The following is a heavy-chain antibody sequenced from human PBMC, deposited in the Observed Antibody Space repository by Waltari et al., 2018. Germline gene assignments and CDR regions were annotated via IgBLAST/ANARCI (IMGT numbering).Heavy chain of an antibody. CDR1: GGSISSSSYY. CDR3: ARDLTTFLGRLNYYYGMDV. Sequence: QLQLQESGPGLVKPSETLSLTCAVSGGSISSSSYYWGWIRQPPGKGLEWIGSIYYSGSTYYNPSLKSRVTISVDTSKNQFSLKLSSVTAADTAVYYCARDLTTFLGRLNYYYGMDVWGQGTTVTVSS. J-gene: IGHJ6*02. V-gene: IGHV4-39*07. CDR2: IYYSGST. D-gene: IGHD4-4*01.